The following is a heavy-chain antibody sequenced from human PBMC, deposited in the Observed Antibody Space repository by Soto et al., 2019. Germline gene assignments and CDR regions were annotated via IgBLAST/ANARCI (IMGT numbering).Heavy chain of an antibody. CDR1: GYTFTSYG. CDR2: ISAHNGNT. V-gene: IGHV1-18*01. CDR3: ARGRYGEY. D-gene: IGHD3-10*01. J-gene: IGHJ4*02. Sequence: QVHLVQSGAEVKKPGASVKVSCKGSGYTFTSYGITWVRQAPGQGFEWMGWISAHNGNTNYAQKLQGRVTVTRDTSTSTAYMELRSLRSDATAVYYCARGRYGEYWGQGALVTVSS.